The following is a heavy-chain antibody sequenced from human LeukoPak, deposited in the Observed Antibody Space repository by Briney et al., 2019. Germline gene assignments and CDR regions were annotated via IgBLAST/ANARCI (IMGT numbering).Heavy chain of an antibody. CDR3: VRGGYRGFDYEY. CDR2: ISPDSNYK. CDR1: GFTFSTYN. D-gene: IGHD5-12*01. Sequence: GGALRLSCSASGFTFSTYNMNWLRLTPGKGLEGVSSISPDSNYKYYDASVKGRFTISRDNAKSSLYLQMNSLTAEDTAVYYCVRGGYRGFDYEYWGQGTLVTVSS. V-gene: IGHV3-21*01. J-gene: IGHJ4*02.